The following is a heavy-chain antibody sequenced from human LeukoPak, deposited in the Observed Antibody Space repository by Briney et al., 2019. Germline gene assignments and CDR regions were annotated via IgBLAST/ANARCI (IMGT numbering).Heavy chain of an antibody. CDR1: GGSFSGYY. V-gene: IGHV4-34*01. CDR2: INHSGST. D-gene: IGHD6-19*01. CDR3: AREGSGWYELGYYYMDV. J-gene: IGHJ6*03. Sequence: SETLSLTCAVYGGSFSGYYWSWIRQPPGKGLEWIGEINHSGSTNYNPSLKSRVTISVDTSKKQFSLKLSSVTAADTAVYYCAREGSGWYELGYYYMDVWGKGTTVTVSS.